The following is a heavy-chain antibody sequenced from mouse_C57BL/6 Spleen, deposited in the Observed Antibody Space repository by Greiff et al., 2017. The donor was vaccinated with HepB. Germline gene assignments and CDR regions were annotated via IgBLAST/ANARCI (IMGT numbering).Heavy chain of an antibody. D-gene: IGHD2-1*01. CDR3: ASLPYGNYDYYAMDY. CDR2: ISSGGSYT. Sequence: EVKLVESGGDLVKPGGSLKLSCAASGFTFSSYGMSWVRQTPDKRLEWVATISSGGSYTYYPDSVKGRFTISRDNAKNTLYLQMSSLKSEDTAMYYCASLPYGNYDYYAMDYWGQGTSVTVSS. V-gene: IGHV5-6*02. CDR1: GFTFSSYG. J-gene: IGHJ4*01.